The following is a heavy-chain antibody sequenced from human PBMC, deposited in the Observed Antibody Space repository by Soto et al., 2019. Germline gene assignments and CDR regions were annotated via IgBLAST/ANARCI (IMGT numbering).Heavy chain of an antibody. CDR3: AKDFNYYDSSGYWPDY. J-gene: IGHJ4*02. Sequence: GGSLRLSCAASGFTFSSYCMSWVRQAPGKGLQWVANIKQDGSDKYYADSVKGRFNISRDNSKSTLYLQMNSLRAEDTSVYYCAKDFNYYDSSGYWPDYWGQGTLVTVS. D-gene: IGHD3-22*01. CDR2: IKQDGSDK. V-gene: IGHV3-7*01. CDR1: GFTFSSYC.